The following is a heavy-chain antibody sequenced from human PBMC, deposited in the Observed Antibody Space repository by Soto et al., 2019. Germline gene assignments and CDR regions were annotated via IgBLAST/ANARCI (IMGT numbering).Heavy chain of an antibody. V-gene: IGHV1-69*13. Sequence: SLKVCCKASGGTFSSYAISWVRQAPGQGLEWMGGIIPIFGTANYAQKFQGRVTITADESTSTAYMELSSLRSEDTAVYYCARDLDYYDSSGPPQHWGQGTLVTVSS. CDR1: GGTFSSYA. D-gene: IGHD3-22*01. J-gene: IGHJ1*01. CDR2: IIPIFGTA. CDR3: ARDLDYYDSSGPPQH.